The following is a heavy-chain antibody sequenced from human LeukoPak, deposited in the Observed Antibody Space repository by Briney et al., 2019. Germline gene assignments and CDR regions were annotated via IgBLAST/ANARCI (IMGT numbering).Heavy chain of an antibody. V-gene: IGHV3-30-3*01. CDR2: ISYDGSNK. Sequence: PGRSLRLSCAASGFTFSSYAMHWVRQAPGKGLEWVAVISYDGSNKYYADSVKGRFTISRDNSKNTLYLQMNCLRAEDTAVYYCAREVGTYYYDSSGYSWALDYWGQGTLVTVSS. CDR1: GFTFSSYA. D-gene: IGHD3-22*01. J-gene: IGHJ4*02. CDR3: AREVGTYYYDSSGYSWALDY.